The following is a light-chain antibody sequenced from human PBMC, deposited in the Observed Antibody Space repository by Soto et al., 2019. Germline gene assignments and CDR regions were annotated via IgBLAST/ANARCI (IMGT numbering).Light chain of an antibody. J-gene: IGKJ3*01. CDR2: AAS. Sequence: DIQMTQSPSSLSASVGDRVTITCRASQGISNYLAWYQQKPGKVPKLLIYAASTLQSGVPSRFSGSGSGTDFTLTISSLQPEDVATYYCQKYNSAHSGFTFGPGTKVDIK. CDR1: QGISNY. CDR3: QKYNSAHSGFT. V-gene: IGKV1-27*01.